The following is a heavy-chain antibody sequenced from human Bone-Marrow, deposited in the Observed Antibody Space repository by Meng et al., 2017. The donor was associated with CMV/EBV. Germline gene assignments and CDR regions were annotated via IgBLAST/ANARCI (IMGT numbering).Heavy chain of an antibody. J-gene: IGHJ3*02. CDR2: ISYDGSNK. CDR3: ARSTETLWRTRGPFDI. D-gene: IGHD3-10*01. V-gene: IGHV3-30*04. Sequence: GESLKISCSASGFTFSSYAMHWVRQAPGKGLEWVAFISYDGSNKYYADPVKGRFSISRDNSKNTLYLQMNSLRAEDTAVYYCARSTETLWRTRGPFDIWGQGTMVTVSS. CDR1: GFTFSSYA.